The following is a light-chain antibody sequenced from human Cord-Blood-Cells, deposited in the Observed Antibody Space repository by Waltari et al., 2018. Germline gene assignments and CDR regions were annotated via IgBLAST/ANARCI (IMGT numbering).Light chain of an antibody. CDR2: WAS. CDR1: QSVLYSSNNKNY. CDR3: QQYYSTPLT. V-gene: IGKV4-1*01. J-gene: IGKJ4*01. Sequence: DIVMTQSPDSLAVSLGERSTINCKSSQSVLYSSNNKNYLAWYQQKPGQPPQLLIYWASTRESGVPERCSGSGSGTDFTLTISSLQAEDVAVYYCQQYYSTPLTFGGGTKVEIK.